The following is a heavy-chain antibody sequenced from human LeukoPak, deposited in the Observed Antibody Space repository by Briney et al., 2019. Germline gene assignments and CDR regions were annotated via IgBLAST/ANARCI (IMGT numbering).Heavy chain of an antibody. CDR3: ARKSLGIAAAGTFFGS. D-gene: IGHD6-13*01. CDR1: GFTFSSYS. J-gene: IGHJ5*02. Sequence: QSEGSLRLSCAASGFTFSSYSMNWVRQAPGKGLEWVSTIDQSGGNTHYADSVKGRFTISRDNSKNTVYLQMNSLRAEDTAVYHCARKSLGIAAAGTFFGSWGQGTLVTVSS. CDR2: IDQSGGNT. V-gene: IGHV3-23*01.